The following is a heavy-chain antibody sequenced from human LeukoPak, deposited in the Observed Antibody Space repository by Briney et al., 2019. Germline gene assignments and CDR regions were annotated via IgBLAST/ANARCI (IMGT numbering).Heavy chain of an antibody. D-gene: IGHD3-10*01. CDR2: IYHTGST. CDR3: ARGYYGSGRLDY. CDR1: GGSIDSNNR. V-gene: IGHV4-4*02. J-gene: IGHJ4*02. Sequence: SGTLSLTCAVSGGSIDSNNRWTWVRQPPGKGLEWIGEIYHTGSTYYNPSLKSRVTISMDKSNNQFSLKLNSVTAADTAVYYCARGYYGSGRLDYWGQGSPVTVSS.